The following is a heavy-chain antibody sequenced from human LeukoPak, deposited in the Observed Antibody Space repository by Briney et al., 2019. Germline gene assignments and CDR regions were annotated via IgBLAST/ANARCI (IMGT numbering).Heavy chain of an antibody. J-gene: IGHJ3*01. D-gene: IGHD6-19*01. V-gene: IGHV3-7*01. CDR2: IKPDGNER. CDR1: GFTFNTYW. CDR3: ARRQWTAFDF. Sequence: HPGGSLRLSCAASGFTFNTYWISWVRQVPGKGLQWVANIKPDGNERYYVDYVKGRFTISRDNARSSLYLQMNSLRVEDTAIYYCARRQWTAFDFWGQGTMVTVSS.